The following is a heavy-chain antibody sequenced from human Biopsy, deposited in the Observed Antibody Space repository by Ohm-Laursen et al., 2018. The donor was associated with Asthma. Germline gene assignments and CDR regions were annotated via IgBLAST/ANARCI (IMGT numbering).Heavy chain of an antibody. Sequence: SLRLSCAASGFTFSSYAMSWVRQAPGKGLVWVSRINDDGTSTTYADSVTGRFTISRDNAKNMLYLQMKSLRAEDTAVYYCAKERYYDFWSGYPIWGQGTMVTVSS. D-gene: IGHD3-3*01. J-gene: IGHJ3*02. CDR1: GFTFSSYA. CDR3: AKERYYDFWSGYPI. V-gene: IGHV3-74*01. CDR2: INDDGTST.